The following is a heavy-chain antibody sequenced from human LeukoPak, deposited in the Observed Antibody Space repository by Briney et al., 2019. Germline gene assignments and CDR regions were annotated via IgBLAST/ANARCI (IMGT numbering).Heavy chain of an antibody. V-gene: IGHV4-39*07. CDR3: ARLLRVGYCSTTTCNWFDP. Sequence: SETLSLTCTVSRGSISSSAYYWGWTRQPPGKGLDWIGSIFYSGSTYYNPSLKSRVTISVDPSKNQFSLKLSSVTAADTAVYYCARLLRVGYCSTTTCNWFDPWGQGTLVTVSS. CDR1: RGSISSSAYY. CDR2: IFYSGST. J-gene: IGHJ5*02. D-gene: IGHD2-2*03.